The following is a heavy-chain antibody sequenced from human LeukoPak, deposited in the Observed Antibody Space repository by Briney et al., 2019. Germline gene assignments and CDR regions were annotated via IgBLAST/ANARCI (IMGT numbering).Heavy chain of an antibody. CDR1: GYTFTDYY. J-gene: IGHJ4*02. CDR3: ARASMVRGVIILGY. D-gene: IGHD3-10*01. V-gene: IGHV1-2*02. CDR2: INPSSGGT. Sequence: ASVKVSCTASGYTFTDYYMHWGRQAPGQGLEWMGSINPSSGGTNYAQKFQGRVPMTRDTSISTAYMELSRLRSDDTAVYYCARASMVRGVIILGYWGQGTLVTVSS.